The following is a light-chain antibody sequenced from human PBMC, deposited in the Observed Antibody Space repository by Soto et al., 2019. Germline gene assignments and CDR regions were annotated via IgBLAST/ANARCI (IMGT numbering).Light chain of an antibody. J-gene: IGKJ5*01. CDR3: QQRSHWPVT. CDR1: QSVSSY. V-gene: IGKV3-11*01. Sequence: ETVLKQSPATLAFSPGERATLCCRASQSVSSYLAWYPPKPGQAPRLLIYDASNRATGIPARFSGSGSGTDFTLTISSLEPEDFAVYYCQQRSHWPVTFGQGTRLEIK. CDR2: DAS.